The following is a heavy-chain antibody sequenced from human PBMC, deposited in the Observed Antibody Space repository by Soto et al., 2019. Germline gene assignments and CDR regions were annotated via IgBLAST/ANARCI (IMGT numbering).Heavy chain of an antibody. Sequence: GASVKVSCKASGYTFTSYDINWVRQATGQGLEWMGWMNPNSGNTGYAQKFQGRVTMTRNTSISTAYMELSSLRSEDTAVYYCARGMTCSGGSCYPDAFDIWGQGTMVTVSS. D-gene: IGHD2-15*01. CDR2: MNPNSGNT. J-gene: IGHJ3*02. CDR1: GYTFTSYD. V-gene: IGHV1-8*01. CDR3: ARGMTCSGGSCYPDAFDI.